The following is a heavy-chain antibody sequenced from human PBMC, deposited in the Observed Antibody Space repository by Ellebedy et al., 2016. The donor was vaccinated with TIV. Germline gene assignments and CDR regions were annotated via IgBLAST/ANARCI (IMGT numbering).Heavy chain of an antibody. J-gene: IGHJ4*02. CDR2: INPNSGGT. CDR3: ARDPVGRQLVVSDY. Sequence: AASVKVSCKASGYTFTGYYIHWVRQPPGQGLEALGRINPNSGGTNYAQKVQGRVTKTRDTSISTAYMELKRLRSYATAVYYCARDPVGRQLVVSDYWGQGTLVTVPS. CDR1: GYTFTGYY. V-gene: IGHV1-2*06. D-gene: IGHD6-13*01.